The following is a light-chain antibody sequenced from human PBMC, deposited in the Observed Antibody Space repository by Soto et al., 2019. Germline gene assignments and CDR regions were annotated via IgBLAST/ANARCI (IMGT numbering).Light chain of an antibody. J-gene: IGKJ4*01. CDR1: QSVSSH. V-gene: IGKV3-15*01. CDR2: AAS. CDR3: KQYNDLVT. Sequence: VVMTQSPATLSVSPGERVTLSCRASQSVSSHLAWYQQKPGQAPRLLMYAASTRANGIPARFSGSGSGTEFTLTISSLQSEDFALYYCKQYNDLVTFGGGTKMEIK.